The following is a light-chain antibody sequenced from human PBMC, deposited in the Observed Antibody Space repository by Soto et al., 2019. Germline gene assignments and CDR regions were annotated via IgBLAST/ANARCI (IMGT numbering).Light chain of an antibody. CDR2: GAS. Sequence: DIQMTQSPSSLSASVGDRVTITCRASQSISNYLNWYQQKPGKAPKLLIYGASALQGGVPSRFSGSGSGTEFTLTISSLQSEDFAVYYCQQYNKWPPITFGQGTRLEIK. CDR1: QSISNY. CDR3: QQYNKWPPIT. V-gene: IGKV1-39*01. J-gene: IGKJ5*01.